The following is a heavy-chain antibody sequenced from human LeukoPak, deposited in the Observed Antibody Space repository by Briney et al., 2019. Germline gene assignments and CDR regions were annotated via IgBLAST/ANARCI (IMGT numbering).Heavy chain of an antibody. CDR1: GGSISSSSYY. V-gene: IGHV4-39*07. J-gene: IGHJ2*01. D-gene: IGHD3-22*01. CDR2: IYYSGST. Sequence: SETLSLTCTVSGGSISSSSYYWGWIRQPPGKGLEWIGSIYYSGSTYYNPSLKSRVTISVDTSKNQFSLKLSSVTAADTAVYYCARAEGYYDSSGYNWYFDLWGRGTLVTVSS. CDR3: ARAEGYYDSSGYNWYFDL.